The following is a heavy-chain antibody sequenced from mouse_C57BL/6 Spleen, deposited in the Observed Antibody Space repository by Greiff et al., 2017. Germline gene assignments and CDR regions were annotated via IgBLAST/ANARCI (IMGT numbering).Heavy chain of an antibody. J-gene: IGHJ1*03. CDR3: ARHGPSYWYFDV. V-gene: IGHV1-22*01. Sequence: VQLQQSGPELVKPGASVKMSCKASGYTFTDYNMHWVKQSHGKSLEWIGYINPNNGGTSYNQKFKGKATLTVNKSSSTAYMELRSLTSEDSAVYYCARHGPSYWYFDVWGTGTTVTVSS. CDR2: INPNNGGT. D-gene: IGHD3-1*01. CDR1: GYTFTDYN.